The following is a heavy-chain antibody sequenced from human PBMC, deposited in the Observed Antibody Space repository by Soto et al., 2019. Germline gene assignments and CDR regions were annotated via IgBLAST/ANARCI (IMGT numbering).Heavy chain of an antibody. CDR1: GFTSNDYS. D-gene: IGHD6-13*01. V-gene: IGHV3-48*02. CDR3: ARVRGTALVTSYLDY. J-gene: IGHJ4*02. Sequence: GGSLRLSCAGSGFTSNDYSMNWVRQAPGKGLEWVSFITSDTRTIIYADSVRGRFTISRDNTKNSLYLQMNSLRDDDTAVYYCARVRGTALVTSYLDYWGQGTLVTVSS. CDR2: ITSDTRTI.